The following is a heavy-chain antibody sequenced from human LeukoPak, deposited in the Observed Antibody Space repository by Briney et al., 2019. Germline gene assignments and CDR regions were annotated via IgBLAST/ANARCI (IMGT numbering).Heavy chain of an antibody. CDR3: AKATTAAEYYFDF. D-gene: IGHD1-1*01. CDR2: ISGSGGSR. J-gene: IGHJ4*02. CDR1: GFGFSSYD. Sequence: PGGSLRLSCAASGFGFSSYDMSWVRQAPGKGLEWVSGISGSGGSRYYADSVKGRFTISRDNSKNTLYLQMNSLRAEDTAIYYCAKATTAAEYYFDFWGQGTLVTVSS. V-gene: IGHV3-23*01.